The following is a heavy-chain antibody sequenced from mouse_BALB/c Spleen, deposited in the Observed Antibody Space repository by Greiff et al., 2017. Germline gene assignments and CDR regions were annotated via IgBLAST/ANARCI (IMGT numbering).Heavy chain of an antibody. CDR2: IWSDGST. D-gene: IGHD1-1*01. CDR3: ARHYYGSSDYAMDY. Sequence: QVQLQQSGPDLVAPSQSLSITCTVSGFSLTSYGVHWVRQPPGKGLEWLVVIWSDGSTTYNSALKSRLSISKDNSKSQVFLKMNSLQTDDTAMYYCARHYYGSSDYAMDYWGQGTSVTVSS. V-gene: IGHV2-6-2*01. J-gene: IGHJ4*01. CDR1: GFSLTSYG.